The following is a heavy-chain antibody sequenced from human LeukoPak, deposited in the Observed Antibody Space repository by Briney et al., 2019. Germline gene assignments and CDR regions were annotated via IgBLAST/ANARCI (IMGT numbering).Heavy chain of an antibody. V-gene: IGHV4-59*12. CDR1: GGSISSYY. CDR3: ARDRGYCSSTSCFYYMDV. D-gene: IGHD2-2*01. CDR2: MYYSGNT. J-gene: IGHJ6*03. Sequence: SETLSLTCTVSGGSISSYYWSWIRQPPGKGLEWIGYMYYSGNTNYNPSLKSRVTISVDTSKNQFSLKLSSVTAADTAVYYCARDRGYCSSTSCFYYMDVWGKGTTVTISS.